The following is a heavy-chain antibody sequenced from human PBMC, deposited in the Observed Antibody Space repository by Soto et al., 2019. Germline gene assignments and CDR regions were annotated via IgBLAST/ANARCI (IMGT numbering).Heavy chain of an antibody. D-gene: IGHD3-16*01. CDR1: GGTFSSYS. Sequence: SVKVSCKASGGTFSSYSISWVRQAPGQGLEWMGGIIPIFGKTNYAQKEQGRVTITADESTSTADMELRSLRSDDTSVYCCARIVRHYYYMDVWGKGTTVTVSS. CDR2: IIPIFGKT. V-gene: IGHV1-69*13. CDR3: ARIVRHYYYMDV. J-gene: IGHJ6*03.